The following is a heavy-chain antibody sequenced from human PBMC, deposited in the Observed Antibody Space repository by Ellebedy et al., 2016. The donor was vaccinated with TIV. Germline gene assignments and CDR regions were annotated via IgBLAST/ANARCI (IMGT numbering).Heavy chain of an antibody. CDR3: ARESSLGSRYGYFAH. V-gene: IGHV4-4*08. CDR1: GGSISSYR. CDR2: LYNGGDT. D-gene: IGHD2-2*01. Sequence: SEILSLTCNVSGGSISSYRWSWIRQSPGKRLEWIGYLYNGGDTTYNPSFHSRVTISGDTSENQFSLNLMSVTAADTAVYYCARESSLGSRYGYFAHWGQGTLVIVSS. J-gene: IGHJ4*02.